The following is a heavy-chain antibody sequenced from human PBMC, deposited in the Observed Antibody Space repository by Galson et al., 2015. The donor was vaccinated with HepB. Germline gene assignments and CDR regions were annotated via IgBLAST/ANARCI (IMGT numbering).Heavy chain of an antibody. Sequence: QSGAEVKKPGASVKVSCKASGYTFTTYSIHWVRQAPGQRLELMGWINAGNGNTKYSQKLQGRVSISKDTSASTVYMELRGLTSEDTAVYFCARDTPGSWFAFDYWGQGTLVTVSS. D-gene: IGHD6-13*01. V-gene: IGHV1-3*01. CDR2: INAGNGNT. CDR3: ARDTPGSWFAFDY. CDR1: GYTFTTYS. J-gene: IGHJ4*02.